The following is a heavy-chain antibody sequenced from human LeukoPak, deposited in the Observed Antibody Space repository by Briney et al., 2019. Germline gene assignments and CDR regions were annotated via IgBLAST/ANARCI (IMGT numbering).Heavy chain of an antibody. V-gene: IGHV3-30*18. CDR2: ISYDGSNK. CDR3: AKEGNYYDRSGYYRSYYFDY. J-gene: IGHJ4*02. Sequence: GGSLRLSCAAAGFTFSSYAMHWVRQAPGKGLEWVAVISYDGSNKYYADSVKGRFTISRDNSKNTLDLQMNSLRAEDTAGYYCAKEGNYYDRSGYYRSYYFDYWGQGTLVTVSS. CDR1: GFTFSSYA. D-gene: IGHD3-22*01.